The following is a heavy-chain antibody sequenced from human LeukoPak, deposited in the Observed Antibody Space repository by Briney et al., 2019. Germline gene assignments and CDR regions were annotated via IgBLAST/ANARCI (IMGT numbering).Heavy chain of an antibody. CDR3: AKVRVVGDYIWFFDL. Sequence: GGSLRLSCAASGFTFSSYAMSWVRQAPGKGLEWVSAIVGSGASTYYADSVKGRFTISRDNSKNTLHLQMNSLRAEDTAIYHCAKVRVVGDYIWFFDLWGRGTLVTVSS. CDR1: GFTFSSYA. V-gene: IGHV3-23*01. D-gene: IGHD4-17*01. CDR2: IVGSGAST. J-gene: IGHJ2*01.